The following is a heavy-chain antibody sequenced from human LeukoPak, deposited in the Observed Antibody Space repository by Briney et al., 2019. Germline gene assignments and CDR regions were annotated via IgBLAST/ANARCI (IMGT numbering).Heavy chain of an antibody. Sequence: GSLRLSCAASGFTFNRYGMSWIRQPPGKGLEWIGEISHFGSTKYIPSLESRVSLSLDASKNQFSLELSSVTAADTDIYYCARRKGDRDRFPYYYYMDVWGKGTTVTISS. CDR2: ISHFGST. V-gene: IGHV4-34*01. J-gene: IGHJ6*03. CDR3: ARRKGDRDRFPYYYYMDV. D-gene: IGHD2-21*02. CDR1: GFTFNRYG.